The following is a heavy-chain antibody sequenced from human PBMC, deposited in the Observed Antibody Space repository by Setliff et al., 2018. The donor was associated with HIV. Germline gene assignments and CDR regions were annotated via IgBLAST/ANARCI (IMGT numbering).Heavy chain of an antibody. CDR3: ASSAGAVPTTAPYGDYYYYFYMDV. Sequence: GASVKVSCKASGGIFSRFAFSWVRQAPGQGLEWMGGIIPIFGTPNYAQKFQGRVTITTDESTNTVYMELYSLTSEDTAIYYCASSAGAVPTTAPYGDYYYYFYMDVWGKGTTVTVS. CDR1: GGIFSRFA. CDR2: IIPIFGTP. J-gene: IGHJ6*03. D-gene: IGHD1-1*01. V-gene: IGHV1-69*05.